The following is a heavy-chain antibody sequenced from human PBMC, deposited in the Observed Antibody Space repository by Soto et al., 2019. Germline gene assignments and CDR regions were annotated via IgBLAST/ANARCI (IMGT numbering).Heavy chain of an antibody. J-gene: IGHJ6*02. CDR2: ISGTAGTI. CDR1: GITFSDHY. Sequence: QVQLVESGGGLVKPGGSLRLSCEASGITFSDHYMTWIRQAPGKGLEWISYISGTAGTIYYADSVKRRFTISRDNAKNSLFLQLTSLTAEDTAVYYCARAPYYGSGTYYYYALDVWGQGTTVTVSS. D-gene: IGHD3-10*01. CDR3: ARAPYYGSGTYYYYALDV. V-gene: IGHV3-11*01.